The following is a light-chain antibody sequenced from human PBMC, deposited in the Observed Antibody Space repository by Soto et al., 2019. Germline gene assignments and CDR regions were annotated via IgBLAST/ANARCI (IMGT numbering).Light chain of an antibody. Sequence: DIQMTQYPPYLSASVGARVTITCQASQDISIYLSWYQQRPGNAPKLLNSDASNLETGVPSRFSGSGSVTHFTITIIMLQPSDLATYFCQQYDLLPLTCGGGTKVEI. CDR2: DAS. V-gene: IGKV1-33*01. CDR1: QDISIY. CDR3: QQYDLLPLT. J-gene: IGKJ4*01.